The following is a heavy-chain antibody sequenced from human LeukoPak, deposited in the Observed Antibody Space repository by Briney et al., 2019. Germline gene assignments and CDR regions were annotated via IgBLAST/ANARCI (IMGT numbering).Heavy chain of an antibody. J-gene: IGHJ4*02. V-gene: IGHV1-18*01. Sequence: ASVKVSCKASGYTFTSYGITWVRQAPGQGLEWMGWISAYNRNTNYAQKLQGRVTMTRDTSTSTVYMEVSSLRSEDTAVYYCARGMRTGTFFIWGQGTLVTVSS. CDR2: ISAYNRNT. CDR3: ARGMRTGTFFI. D-gene: IGHD1-7*01. CDR1: GYTFTSYG.